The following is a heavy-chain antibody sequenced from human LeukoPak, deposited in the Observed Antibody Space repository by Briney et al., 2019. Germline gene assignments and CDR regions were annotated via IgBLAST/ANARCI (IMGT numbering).Heavy chain of an antibody. CDR2: ISSSSSYI. D-gene: IGHD6-6*01. CDR3: ASEGAARRNWFDP. CDR1: GFTFSSYS. Sequence: GGSLRLSCAASGFTFSSYSMNWVRQAPGKGLEWVSSISSSSSYIYYADSVEGRFTISRDNAKNSLYLQMNSLRAEDTAVYYCASEGAARRNWFDPWGQGTLVTVSS. V-gene: IGHV3-21*01. J-gene: IGHJ5*02.